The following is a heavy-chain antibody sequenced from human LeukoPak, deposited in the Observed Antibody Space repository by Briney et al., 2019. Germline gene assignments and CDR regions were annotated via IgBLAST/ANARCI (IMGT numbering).Heavy chain of an antibody. D-gene: IGHD1-20*01. Sequence: GGSLRLSCAASGFTFSSYDMHWVRQAPGKGLEWVAVISYDGSNKYYADSVKGRFTISRDNSKNTLYLQMNSLRAEDTAVYYCARDRVWSITGTGYYFDYWGQGTLVTVSS. CDR2: ISYDGSNK. CDR1: GFTFSSYD. J-gene: IGHJ4*02. CDR3: ARDRVWSITGTGYYFDY. V-gene: IGHV3-30*01.